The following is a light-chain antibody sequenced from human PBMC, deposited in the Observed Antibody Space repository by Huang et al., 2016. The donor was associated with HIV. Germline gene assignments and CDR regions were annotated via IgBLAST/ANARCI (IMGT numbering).Light chain of an antibody. J-gene: IGKJ1*01. CDR1: QTISSS. Sequence: EVVLTQSPATLSVSPGERATLSCRARQTISSSLVWYQQTPGQAPRRRIYGASTRATGIPARFSGRGSGTQFTLTISSLQSEDFAVYYCQQYGDWPWTFGQGTKVEI. CDR3: QQYGDWPWT. CDR2: GAS. V-gene: IGKV3-15*01.